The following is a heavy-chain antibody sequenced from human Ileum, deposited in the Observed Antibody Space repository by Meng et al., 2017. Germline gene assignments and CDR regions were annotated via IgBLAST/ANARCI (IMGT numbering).Heavy chain of an antibody. CDR3: AGTGLLNGFDI. V-gene: IGHV5-51*01. Sequence: GESLKISCKASEYTFTNHWIGWVRQMPGKGLEWMGSLYPGDSDTTYNPSLQGQVTVSGDNSLTTAYLQWKSLQASDTAMYYCAGTGLLNGFDIWGQGTMVTVSS. CDR2: LYPGDSDT. D-gene: IGHD1-14*01. CDR1: EYTFTNHW. J-gene: IGHJ3*02.